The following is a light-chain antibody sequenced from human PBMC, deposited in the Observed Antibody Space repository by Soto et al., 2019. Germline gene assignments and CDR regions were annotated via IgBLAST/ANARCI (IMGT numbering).Light chain of an antibody. V-gene: IGLV2-14*01. J-gene: IGLJ2*01. CDR1: NRDVGGYNY. CDR2: EVT. CDR3: SSYSSSSALDVI. Sequence: QSALAQPASVSGSPGQAITISCAGTNRDVGGYNYVSWYQQYPGKAPKLIIYEVTYRPSGVSNRVSGSKSGNTASLTISGLQAEDEAAYYCSSYSSSSALDVIFGGGTKLTVL.